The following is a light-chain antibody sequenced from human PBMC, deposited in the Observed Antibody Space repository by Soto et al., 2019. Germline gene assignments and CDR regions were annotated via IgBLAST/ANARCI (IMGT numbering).Light chain of an antibody. V-gene: IGKV1-5*01. CDR2: DVS. CDR3: QQYSSYWYS. J-gene: IGKJ2*03. Sequence: DIHRTHSPSTPSASVVDRVTITCRASQNITRWLAWYQQRRGKAPNLLIYDVSTLESGVPSRFSGSGSGTEFTLTMSSLQPDDFATYYCQQYSSYWYSFGQGT. CDR1: QNITRW.